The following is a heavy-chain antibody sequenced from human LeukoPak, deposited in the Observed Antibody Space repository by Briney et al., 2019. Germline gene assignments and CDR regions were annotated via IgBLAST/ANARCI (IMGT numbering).Heavy chain of an antibody. Sequence: GGSLRLSCAAAGFTFSNYAVHWVRQAPGKGLEWVAFIRYDGSNKYYADSVKGRFTISRDNSKNTLYLQMNSLRAEDTAVYYCAKCTRIYCSGGSCYGGMSYWGQGTLVTVSS. CDR2: IRYDGSNK. CDR1: GFTFSNYA. J-gene: IGHJ4*02. CDR3: AKCTRIYCSGGSCYGGMSY. V-gene: IGHV3-30*02. D-gene: IGHD2-15*01.